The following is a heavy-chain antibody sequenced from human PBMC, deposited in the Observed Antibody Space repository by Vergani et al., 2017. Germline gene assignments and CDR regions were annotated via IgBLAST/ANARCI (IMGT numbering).Heavy chain of an antibody. V-gene: IGHV3-21*01. CDR3: AXQYFVSGNYLFDY. J-gene: IGHJ4*02. Sequence: EVQLVESGGGLVKPGGSLRLSCAASGFTFTNYNMNWVRQAPGKGLEWVSSIASSTSYIYYADSVKGRFTVSRDNAKNSLHLQMNSLRAEDTAVYYCAXQYFVSGNYLFDYWGQGTLVTVSS. CDR1: GFTFTNYN. CDR2: IASSTSYI. D-gene: IGHD3-10*01.